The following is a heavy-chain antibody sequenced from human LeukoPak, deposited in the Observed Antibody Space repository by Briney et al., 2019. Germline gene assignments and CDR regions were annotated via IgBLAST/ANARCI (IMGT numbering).Heavy chain of an antibody. D-gene: IGHD3-10*01. CDR3: ARGWVVRGVSRWFDP. J-gene: IGHJ5*02. Sequence: ASVKVSCKASGYTFTSYDINWVRQATGQGREWMGWMNPNSGNTGSAQKFQGRVTMTRNTSISTAYMELSSLRSEDTAVYYCARGWVVRGVSRWFDPWGQGTLVTVSS. V-gene: IGHV1-8*01. CDR2: MNPNSGNT. CDR1: GYTFTSYD.